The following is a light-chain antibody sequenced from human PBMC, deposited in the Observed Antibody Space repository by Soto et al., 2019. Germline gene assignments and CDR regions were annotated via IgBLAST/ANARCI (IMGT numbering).Light chain of an antibody. J-gene: IGKJ1*01. CDR3: QQYNRFSTWT. V-gene: IGKV3-11*01. CDR1: QSVSSF. CDR2: DAS. Sequence: EIVLTQSPGTLSLSPGERATLSCRASQSVSSFLAWYQQKPGQAPRLVIYDASNRATGIPARFSGSGSGTEFTLTISSLLPDDFATYYCQQYNRFSTWTFGQGTKVDIK.